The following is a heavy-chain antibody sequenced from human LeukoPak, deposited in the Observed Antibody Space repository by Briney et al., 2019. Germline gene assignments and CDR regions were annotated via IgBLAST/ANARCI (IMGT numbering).Heavy chain of an antibody. CDR2: ISSSSSYI. CDR1: GFTFSSYA. J-gene: IGHJ4*02. D-gene: IGHD2-15*01. V-gene: IGHV3-21*01. Sequence: PGGSLRLSCAASGFTFSSYAMNWVRQAPGKGLEWVSSISSSSSYIYYADSVKGRFTISRDNAKNSLYLQMNSLRAEDTAVYYCARDIVVVVAATRGGFDYWGQGTLVTVSS. CDR3: ARDIVVVVAATRGGFDY.